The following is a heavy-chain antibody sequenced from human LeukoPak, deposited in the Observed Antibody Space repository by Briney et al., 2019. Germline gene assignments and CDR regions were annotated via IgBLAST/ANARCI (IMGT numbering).Heavy chain of an antibody. CDR3: ARGEIAVAGYDY. J-gene: IGHJ4*02. Sequence: GGSLRLSRAASGFTFSSYSMNWVRQAPGKGLEWVSSISSSSSYIYYADSVKGRFTISRDNAKNSLYLQMNSLRAEDTAVYYCARGEIAVAGYDYWGQGTLVTVSS. CDR2: ISSSSSYI. D-gene: IGHD6-19*01. V-gene: IGHV3-21*01. CDR1: GFTFSSYS.